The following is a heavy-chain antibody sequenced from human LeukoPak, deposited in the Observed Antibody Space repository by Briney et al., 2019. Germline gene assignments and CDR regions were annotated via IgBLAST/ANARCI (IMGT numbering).Heavy chain of an antibody. CDR2: ISGSGGST. D-gene: IGHD3-3*01. Sequence: GGSPRLSCAASGFTFSSYAMSWVRQAPGKGLEWVSAISGSGGSTYYADSVKGRFTISRDNSKNTLYLQMNSLRAEDTAVYYCAKENDFWSGYPGGLFDYWGQGTLVTVSS. CDR1: GFTFSSYA. J-gene: IGHJ4*02. CDR3: AKENDFWSGYPGGLFDY. V-gene: IGHV3-23*01.